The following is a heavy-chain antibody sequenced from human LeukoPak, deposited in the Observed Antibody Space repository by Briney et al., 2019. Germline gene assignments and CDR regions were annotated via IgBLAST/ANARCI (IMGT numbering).Heavy chain of an antibody. J-gene: IGHJ5*02. D-gene: IGHD2-8*01. V-gene: IGHV3-33*01. Sequence: PGRSLRLSCAASGFTFSSYGMHWVRQAPGKGLEWVAVIWYDGSNKYYADSVKGRFTISRDNSKNTLYLQMNSLRAEDTAVYYCARDRVCTNGVCYPNNWFDPWGQGTLVTVSS. CDR1: GFTFSSYG. CDR3: ARDRVCTNGVCYPNNWFDP. CDR2: IWYDGSNK.